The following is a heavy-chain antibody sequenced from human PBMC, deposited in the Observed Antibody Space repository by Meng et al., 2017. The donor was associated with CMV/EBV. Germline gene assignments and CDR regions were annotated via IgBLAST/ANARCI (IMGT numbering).Heavy chain of an antibody. J-gene: IGHJ4*02. V-gene: IGHV4-34*01. Sequence: GSLRLSCAVYGGSFSGYYWSWIRQPPGKGLEWIGEINHSGSTNYNPSLKSRVTISVDTSKNQFSLKLSSVTAADTAVYYCARGHPVSDYVWGSYPTPLGYFDYWGQGTLVTVSS. CDR2: INHSGST. CDR3: ARGHPVSDYVWGSYPTPLGYFDY. D-gene: IGHD3-16*02. CDR1: GGSFSGYY.